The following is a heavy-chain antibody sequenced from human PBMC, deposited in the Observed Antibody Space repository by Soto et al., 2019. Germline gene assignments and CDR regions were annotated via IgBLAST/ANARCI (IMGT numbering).Heavy chain of an antibody. J-gene: IGHJ4*02. D-gene: IGHD2-21*02. CDR3: TRERVTHADYFDY. Sequence: GESLKISCTASGFTFGDYAMSWFRQAPGKGLEWVGFIRSKAYGGTTEYAASVKGRFTISRDDSKSIAYLQMNSLKTEDTAVYYCTRERVTHADYFDYWGQGTLVTVSS. CDR2: IRSKAYGGTT. CDR1: GFTFGDYA. V-gene: IGHV3-49*03.